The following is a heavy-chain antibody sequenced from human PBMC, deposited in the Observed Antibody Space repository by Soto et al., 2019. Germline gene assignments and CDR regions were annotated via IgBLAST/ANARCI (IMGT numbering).Heavy chain of an antibody. CDR1: GYTFTSYA. V-gene: IGHV1-3*01. D-gene: IGHD4-17*01. CDR3: AREPGGDYSLDY. Sequence: QVQLVQSGAEVKKPGASVKVSRKASGYTFTSYAMHWVRQAPGQRLEWMGWINAGNGNTKYSQKFQGRVTITRDTSASTAYMELSSLRSEDTAVYYCAREPGGDYSLDYWGQGTPVTVSS. CDR2: INAGNGNT. J-gene: IGHJ4*02.